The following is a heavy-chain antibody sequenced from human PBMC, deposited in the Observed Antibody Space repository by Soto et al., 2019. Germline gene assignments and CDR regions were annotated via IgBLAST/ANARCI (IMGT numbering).Heavy chain of an antibody. CDR1: GFSLSTSGVG. V-gene: IGHV2-5*02. Sequence: QITLKESGPTLVKPTQTLTLTCTFSGFSLSTSGVGVGWIRQPPGKALEWLALMYWDDDKCYSPSLKSRLTITKGTSKNQLILTMTNMDPVDTATYCCARYYYDSSGYYQQPIDYRGQGTLVT. CDR2: MYWDDDK. J-gene: IGHJ4*02. D-gene: IGHD3-22*01. CDR3: ARYYYDSSGYYQQPIDY.